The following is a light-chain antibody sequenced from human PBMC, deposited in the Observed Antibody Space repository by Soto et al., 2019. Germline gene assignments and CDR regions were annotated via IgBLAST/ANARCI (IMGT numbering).Light chain of an antibody. CDR1: QTINRW. V-gene: IGKV1-5*03. CDR3: QHWS. Sequence: DIQMTQSPSTLSASVGDIVTITCRAIQTINRWLAWYQQKPGEVPKLLIYKASVLESGVPSRFSGSGSGTEFTLTISRLQPEDVATYYCQHWSFGQGTKVDIK. CDR2: KAS. J-gene: IGKJ1*01.